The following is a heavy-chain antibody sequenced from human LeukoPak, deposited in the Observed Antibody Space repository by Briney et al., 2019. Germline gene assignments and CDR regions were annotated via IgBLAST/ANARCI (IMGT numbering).Heavy chain of an antibody. CDR3: ARDMNPTHYFDY. D-gene: IGHD3-16*01. V-gene: IGHV4-38-2*02. CDR1: GYSISSGYY. J-gene: IGHJ4*02. CDR2: IYHSGYT. Sequence: SETLSLTCNVSGYSISSGYYWDWIRQAPGKGLEWIGSIYHSGYTHYNPSLKGRVTISVDTSKNDFSLKLSSVAAADTAIYYCARDMNPTHYFDYWGQGTLVTVSS.